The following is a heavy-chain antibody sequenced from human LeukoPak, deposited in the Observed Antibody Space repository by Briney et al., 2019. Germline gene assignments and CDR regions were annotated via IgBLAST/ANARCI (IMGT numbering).Heavy chain of an antibody. V-gene: IGHV1-69*04. D-gene: IGHD5-24*01. CDR1: GGTFSSYA. CDR2: IIPIFGIA. CDR3: AKVEMATTGGGFDP. J-gene: IGHJ5*02. Sequence: ASVKVSCKASGGTFSSYAISWVRQAPGQGLEWMGRIIPIFGIANYAQKFQGRVTITAEKSTSTAYMELSSLRSEDTAVYYCAKVEMATTGGGFDPWGQGTLVTVSS.